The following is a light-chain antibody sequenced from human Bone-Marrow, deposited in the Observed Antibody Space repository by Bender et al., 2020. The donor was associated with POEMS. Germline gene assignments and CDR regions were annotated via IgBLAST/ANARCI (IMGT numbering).Light chain of an antibody. CDR3: AAWEDSLNGWV. Sequence: QSVLTQPPSASGTPGQRVTISCSGSSSNIGTNPVNWYQHVPGTAPKLLISRNDQRPSGVPDRFSASKSGTSASLAISGLQSEDEADYYCAAWEDSLNGWVFGGGTKLTVL. CDR2: RND. J-gene: IGLJ3*02. V-gene: IGLV1-44*01. CDR1: SSNIGTNP.